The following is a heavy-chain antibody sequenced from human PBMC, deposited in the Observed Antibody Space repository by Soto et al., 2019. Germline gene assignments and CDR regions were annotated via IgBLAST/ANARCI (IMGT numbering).Heavy chain of an antibody. V-gene: IGHV3-23*01. CDR1: GFTFSSYA. Sequence: EVQLLESGGGLVQPGGSLRLSCAASGFTFSSYAMSWVRQASGKGLEWVSAISGSGGSTYYADSVKGRFTISRDNSKNTLYLQMNSLRAEDTAVYYCVTARRHYFDYWGQGTLVTVSS. CDR3: VTARRHYFDY. D-gene: IGHD6-6*01. J-gene: IGHJ4*02. CDR2: ISGSGGST.